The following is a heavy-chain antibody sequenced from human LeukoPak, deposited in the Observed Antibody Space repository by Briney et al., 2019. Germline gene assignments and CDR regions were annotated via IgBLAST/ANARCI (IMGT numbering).Heavy chain of an antibody. J-gene: IGHJ5*02. CDR2: INPNSGGT. CDR3: ARAPYSSSWYGPRRLDP. V-gene: IGHV1-2*02. D-gene: IGHD6-13*01. Sequence: ASVKVSCKASGYTFTGYYMHWVRQAPGQGLEWMGWINPNSGGTNYAQKFQGRVTTTRDTSISTAYMELSRLRSDDTAVYYCARAPYSSSWYGPRRLDPWGQGTLVTVSS. CDR1: GYTFTGYY.